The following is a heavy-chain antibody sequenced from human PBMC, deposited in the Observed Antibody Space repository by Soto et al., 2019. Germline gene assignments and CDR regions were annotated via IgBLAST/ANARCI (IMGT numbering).Heavy chain of an antibody. V-gene: IGHV1-69*02. D-gene: IGHD1-1*01. J-gene: IGHJ6*03. CDR2: IISKLGIT. CDR3: ARVEGTRTTSFYHYMDV. Sequence: VQLVQSGAEVKRPGSSVKVSCKAPVGTFSDYNIAWVRQARGQGLEWMGRIISKLGITNYAHKFQDRVRITADKATSTAYMELTSLRYEDTAVYFCARVEGTRTTSFYHYMDVWGEGTYVTVS. CDR1: VGTFSDYN.